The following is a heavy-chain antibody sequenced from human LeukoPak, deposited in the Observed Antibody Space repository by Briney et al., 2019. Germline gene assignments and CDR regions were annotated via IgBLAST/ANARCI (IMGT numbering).Heavy chain of an antibody. CDR1: GFTFSVYW. CDR3: AREGIAAELDF. V-gene: IGHV3-74*01. J-gene: IGHJ4*02. Sequence: GGSLRLSCAASGFTFSVYWMHWGRQAPGKGLVWVSRIRGDGSITNYADSVKGRFTIFRGDAKNTRYLQMSSLRAEDTAIYYCAREGIAAELDFWGQGTLVTVSS. CDR2: IRGDGSIT. D-gene: IGHD6-13*01.